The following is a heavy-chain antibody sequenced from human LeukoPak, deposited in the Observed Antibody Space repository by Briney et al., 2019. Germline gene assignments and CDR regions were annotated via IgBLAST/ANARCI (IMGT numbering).Heavy chain of an antibody. Sequence: AGGSLRLSCAASGFTFSSYSMNWVRQAPGKGLELVSYISGDSGNIFYADSVKGRFTISRDNAKNSLYLQMNRLRAEDTAVYYCARGWAGNYWGQGTLVTVSS. V-gene: IGHV3-48*01. J-gene: IGHJ4*02. CDR1: GFTFSSYS. CDR3: ARGWAGNY. D-gene: IGHD6-19*01. CDR2: ISGDSGNI.